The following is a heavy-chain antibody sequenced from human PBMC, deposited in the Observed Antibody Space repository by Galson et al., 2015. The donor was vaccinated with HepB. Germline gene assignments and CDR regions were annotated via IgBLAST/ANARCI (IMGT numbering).Heavy chain of an antibody. Sequence: SLRLSCAASGFTFSSYYMSWVRQAPGKGLEWVANIKQDGSEKYYVDSVKGRFTVSRDNAKNSLYLQMNSLRAEDTAVYYCARANFDYWGQGTLVTVSS. CDR3: ARANFDY. CDR1: GFTFSSYY. CDR2: IKQDGSEK. V-gene: IGHV3-7*03. J-gene: IGHJ4*02.